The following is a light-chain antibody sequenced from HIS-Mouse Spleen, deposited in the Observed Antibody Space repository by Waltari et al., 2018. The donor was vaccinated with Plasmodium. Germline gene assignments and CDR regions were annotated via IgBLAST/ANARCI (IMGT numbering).Light chain of an antibody. CDR2: GAS. J-gene: IGKJ3*01. CDR1: QSVSRN. CDR3: QQYNNWPFT. Sequence: EILMTQSPATLSVSPGERATLSCRASQSVSRNLAWYQQKHGQAPRLLIYGASTRATGIPARFSGSGSGTEFTLTISSLQSEDFAVYYCQQYNNWPFTFGPGTKVDIK. V-gene: IGKV3-15*01.